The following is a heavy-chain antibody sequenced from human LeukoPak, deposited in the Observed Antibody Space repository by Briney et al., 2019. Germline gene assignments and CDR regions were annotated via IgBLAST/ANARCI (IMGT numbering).Heavy chain of an antibody. J-gene: IGHJ6*03. V-gene: IGHV4-39*01. CDR1: GGSISIKTYY. CDR2: IYYSGST. Sequence: ASETLSLTCTVSGGSISIKTYYWGWIRQPPGKGLEWIGSIYYSGSTYYNPSLKSRVTISVDTSKNQFSLKLSSVTAADTAVYYCARLYYYYYMDVWGKGTTVTVSS. CDR3: ARLYYYYYMDV.